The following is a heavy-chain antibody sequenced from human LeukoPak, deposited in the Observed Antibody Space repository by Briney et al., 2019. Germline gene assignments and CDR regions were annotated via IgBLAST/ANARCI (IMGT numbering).Heavy chain of an antibody. CDR3: ARDSDYGDSYWYFDL. CDR1: GFTFSSYG. D-gene: IGHD4-17*01. CDR2: ISYDGSNK. J-gene: IGHJ2*01. V-gene: IGHV3-30*03. Sequence: GGSLRLSCAASGFTFSSYGMHWVRQAPGKGLEWVAVISYDGSNKYYADSVKGRFTISRDNSKNTLYLQMNSLRAEDTAVYYCARDSDYGDSYWYFDLWGRGTLVTVSS.